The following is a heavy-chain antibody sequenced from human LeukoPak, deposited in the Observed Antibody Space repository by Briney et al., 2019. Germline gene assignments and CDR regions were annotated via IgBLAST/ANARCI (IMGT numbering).Heavy chain of an antibody. V-gene: IGHV3-23*01. J-gene: IGHJ4*02. CDR2: ISGSGGST. CDR3: ARGSIIAAAFDY. CDR1: GFTFSSYA. D-gene: IGHD6-13*01. Sequence: GGSLRLSCAASGFTFSSYAMSWVRQAPGKGLEWVSAISGSGGSTYYADSVKGRFTISRDNAKNSLYLQMNSLRAEDTAVYYCARGSIIAAAFDYWGQGTLVTVSS.